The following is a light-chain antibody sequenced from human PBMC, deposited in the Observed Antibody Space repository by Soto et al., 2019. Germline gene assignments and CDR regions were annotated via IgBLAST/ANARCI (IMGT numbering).Light chain of an antibody. V-gene: IGKV1-5*01. CDR3: QQYATYSPST. J-gene: IGKJ1*01. CDR2: DAS. CDR1: QNIGTW. Sequence: DIQLTQSPSTLSASVGDRVTITCRASQNIGTWLAWYQHRPGEGPKLLIHDASTLESGVPSRFSGGGSATEFSLTINSLESGDSGTYHCQQYATYSPSTFGQGTTVEI.